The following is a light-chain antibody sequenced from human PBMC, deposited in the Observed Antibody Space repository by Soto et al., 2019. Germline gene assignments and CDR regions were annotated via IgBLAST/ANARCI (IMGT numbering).Light chain of an antibody. Sequence: EIVMTQSPATPSVSPGERATLSCRASQSVSSSLAWYQQKPGQAPRLLIYDASNRATGIPARFSGSGSGTDFTLTISSLEPEDFAVYYCQQRSNSEITFGPGTKVDIK. CDR1: QSVSSS. CDR3: QQRSNSEIT. J-gene: IGKJ3*01. CDR2: DAS. V-gene: IGKV3-11*01.